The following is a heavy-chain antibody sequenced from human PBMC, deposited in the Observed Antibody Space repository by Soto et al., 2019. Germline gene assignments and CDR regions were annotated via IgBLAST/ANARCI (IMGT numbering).Heavy chain of an antibody. D-gene: IGHD2-15*01. J-gene: IGHJ4*02. CDR2: ISGGGYGT. CDR3: DRQAEAAHSEY. CDR1: GFTFSNYA. V-gene: IGHV3-23*01. Sequence: EVQLLESGGGLVQPGGSLRLSCAASGFTFSNYAMNWVRQAPGKGLEWVSGISGGGYGTYYADSVKGRFTISRDNSKNTLFLQMSSLRVEDTAVYYCDRQAEAAHSEYWGQGTLVTVSS.